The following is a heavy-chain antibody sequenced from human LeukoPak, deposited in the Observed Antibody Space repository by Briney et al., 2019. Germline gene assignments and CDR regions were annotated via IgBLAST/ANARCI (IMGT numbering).Heavy chain of an antibody. Sequence: SETLSLTCVVYGGSFSGYYWSWIRQPPGKGLEWIGEINHSGSTNYNPSLKSRVTISVDTSKNQFSLKLSSVTAADTAVYYCARSPYSGSYQVFDYWGQGTLVTVSS. D-gene: IGHD1-26*01. CDR1: GGSFSGYY. CDR2: INHSGST. J-gene: IGHJ4*02. CDR3: ARSPYSGSYQVFDY. V-gene: IGHV4-34*01.